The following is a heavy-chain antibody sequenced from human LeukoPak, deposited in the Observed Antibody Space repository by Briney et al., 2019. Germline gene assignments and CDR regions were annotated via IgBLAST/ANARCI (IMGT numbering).Heavy chain of an antibody. Sequence: SETLSLTCAVYGGSFSGYYWTWIRQPPGKGLEWIGEINHSGSTNYNPSLKSRVTISVDTSKNQFSLKLSSVTAADTAVYYCARGPSNRHIVVVTPRVRPFDYWGQGTLVTVSS. J-gene: IGHJ4*02. CDR3: ARGPSNRHIVVVTPRVRPFDY. D-gene: IGHD2-21*02. CDR2: INHSGST. V-gene: IGHV4-34*01. CDR1: GGSFSGYY.